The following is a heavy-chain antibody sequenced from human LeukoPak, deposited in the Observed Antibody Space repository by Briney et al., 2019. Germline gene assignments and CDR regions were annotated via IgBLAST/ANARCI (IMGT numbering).Heavy chain of an antibody. CDR2: INHSGST. J-gene: IGHJ4*02. D-gene: IGHD5-18*01. CDR1: GGSFSGYY. CDR3: ARAGGYSYGYLDY. Sequence: PSETLSLTCAVYGGSFSGYYWSWIRQPPGKGLEWIGEINHSGSTNYNPSLKSRVTISVDTSKNQFPLKLSSVTAADTAVYYCARAGGYSYGYLDYWGQGTLVTVSS. V-gene: IGHV4-34*01.